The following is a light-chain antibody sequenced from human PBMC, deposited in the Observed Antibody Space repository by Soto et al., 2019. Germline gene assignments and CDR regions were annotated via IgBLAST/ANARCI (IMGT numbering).Light chain of an antibody. V-gene: IGKV1-12*01. CDR2: SAS. CDR1: QAITSW. CDR3: QQYDSLPYT. Sequence: DIHVTQSPSSVSASVGDRVTITCRASQAITSWLAWYQQKPGRAPKLLIYSASSLQSGAPSRFTGSGSGTDFTLTITSLQPDDAAVYYCQQYDSLPYTFGQGTRLEIK. J-gene: IGKJ2*01.